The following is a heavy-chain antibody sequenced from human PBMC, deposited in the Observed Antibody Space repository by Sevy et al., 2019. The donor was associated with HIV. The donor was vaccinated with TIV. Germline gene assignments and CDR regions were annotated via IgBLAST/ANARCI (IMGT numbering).Heavy chain of an antibody. D-gene: IGHD3-10*01. J-gene: IGHJ5*02. CDR2: IYYSGST. CDR3: AGHSPLRITMVRGVRWFDP. CDR1: GGSISSSSYY. Sequence: SETLSLTCTVSGGSISSSSYYWGWIRQPPGKGLEWIGSIYYSGSTYYNPSLKSRVTISVDTSKNQFSLKLSSVTAADTAVYYCAGHSPLRITMVRGVRWFDPWGQGTLVTVSS. V-gene: IGHV4-39*01.